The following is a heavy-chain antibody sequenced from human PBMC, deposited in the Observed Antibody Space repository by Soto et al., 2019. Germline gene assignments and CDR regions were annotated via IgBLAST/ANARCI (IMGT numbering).Heavy chain of an antibody. CDR1: GYTFTGYY. J-gene: IGHJ4*02. CDR3: AKVSSSWYAGFFDL. Sequence: ASVKVSCKASGYTFTGYYMHWVRQAPGQGLEWMGWINPNSGGSIYYADSVKGRFTISRDNSMNTLYLQMNTLRAEDTAIYYCAKVSSSWYAGFFDLWGQGTLVTVSS. D-gene: IGHD6-13*01. V-gene: IGHV1-2*02. CDR2: INPNSGGSI.